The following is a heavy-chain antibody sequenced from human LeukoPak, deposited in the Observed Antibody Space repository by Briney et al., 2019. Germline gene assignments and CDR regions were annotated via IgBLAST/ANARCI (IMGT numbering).Heavy chain of an antibody. D-gene: IGHD3-22*01. CDR1: GYTFTGYY. J-gene: IGHJ5*02. V-gene: IGHV1-2*02. CDR2: INPNSGGT. CDR3: AREETYYYDSKVNWFDP. Sequence: GASVKVSCTASGYTFTGYYMHWVRQAPGQGLEWMGWINPNSGGTNYAQKFQGRVTMTRDTSISTAYMELSRLRSDDTAVYYCAREETYYYDSKVNWFDPWGQGTLVTVSS.